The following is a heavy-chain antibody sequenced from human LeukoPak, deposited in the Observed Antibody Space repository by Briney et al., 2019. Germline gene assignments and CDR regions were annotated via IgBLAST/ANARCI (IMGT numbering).Heavy chain of an antibody. J-gene: IGHJ3*02. CDR1: GYTFTSYA. Sequence: ASVKVSCKASGYTFTSYAMHWVRQAPGQRLEWMGWINAGNGNTKYSQKFQGRVTITRDTSASTAYMELSSLRSEDTAVYYCASPIIVATTDDAFDIWGQGTMVTVSS. V-gene: IGHV1-3*01. CDR3: ASPIIVATTDDAFDI. CDR2: INAGNGNT. D-gene: IGHD5-12*01.